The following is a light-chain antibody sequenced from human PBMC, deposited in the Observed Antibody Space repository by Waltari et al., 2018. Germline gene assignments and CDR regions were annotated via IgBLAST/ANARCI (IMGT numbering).Light chain of an antibody. V-gene: IGKV1-5*03. CDR1: QSLNDW. J-gene: IGKJ1*01. CDR3: QQYNSYSWT. Sequence: DIQMTQSPSTLSASVGDRVTITCRASQSLNDWLAWYQQKPGKAPKVLIYKVSNLESGVPSIVSGSGSGTEFTLTISGLQPDDFATYYCQQYNSYSWTFGQGTRVEVK. CDR2: KVS.